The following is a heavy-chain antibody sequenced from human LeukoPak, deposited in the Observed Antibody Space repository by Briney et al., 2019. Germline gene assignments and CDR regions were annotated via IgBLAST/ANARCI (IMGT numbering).Heavy chain of an antibody. Sequence: GESLKISCKGSGYSFTSYWIGWVRQMPGKGLEWMGIIYPGDSDTRYSPSFQGQVTISADKSISTAYLQWSSLKASDTAMYYCARHETEGYYPYGRDVWGQGTTDTVSS. CDR1: GYSFTSYW. V-gene: IGHV5-51*01. J-gene: IGHJ6*02. D-gene: IGHD2-15*01. CDR2: IYPGDSDT. CDR3: ARHETEGYYPYGRDV.